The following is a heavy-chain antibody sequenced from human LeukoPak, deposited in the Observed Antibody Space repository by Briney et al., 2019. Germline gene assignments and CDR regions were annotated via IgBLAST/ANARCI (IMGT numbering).Heavy chain of an antibody. CDR1: GGSLSSSSYY. V-gene: IGHV4-39*07. CDR2: IYYSGST. CDR3: ARDYDILTGSDY. D-gene: IGHD3-9*01. Sequence: SETLSLTCTVSGGSLSSSSYYWGWIRQPPGKGLEWIGSIYYSGSTYYNPSLKSRVTISVDTSKNQFSLKLSSVTAADTAVYYCARDYDILTGSDYWGQGTLVTVSS. J-gene: IGHJ4*02.